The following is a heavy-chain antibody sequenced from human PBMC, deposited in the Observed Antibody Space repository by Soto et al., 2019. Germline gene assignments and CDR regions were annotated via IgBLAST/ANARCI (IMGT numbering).Heavy chain of an antibody. CDR3: ARDVYSSQLPTYYCYYGLDA. CDR1: GFTFSDYY. Sequence: QVQLVESGGGLVQPGGSLRLSCAASGFTFSDYYMNWIRQAPGKGLEWVSYISSSGSTIYYADSVKGRFTISRDNAKNSLYLQMNSLRAEDTAVYYCARDVYSSQLPTYYCYYGLDAWGQETTVTVSS. V-gene: IGHV3-11*01. J-gene: IGHJ6*02. D-gene: IGHD6-13*01. CDR2: ISSSGSTI.